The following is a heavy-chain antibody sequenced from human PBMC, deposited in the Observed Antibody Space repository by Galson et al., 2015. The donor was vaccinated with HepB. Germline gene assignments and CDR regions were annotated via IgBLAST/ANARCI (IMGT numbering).Heavy chain of an antibody. J-gene: IGHJ4*02. V-gene: IGHV3-74*03. CDR3: GEGAGWTIDY. Sequence: SLRLSCAASQFAFSTSWMQWVRQVPGKGLEWVALIKNDGTSATYADSARGRFTISSDYAKNTVYLQLNSLRHDDTAVYFCGEGAGWTIDYWGQGALVTVSS. CDR1: QFAFSTSW. D-gene: IGHD6-19*01. CDR2: IKNDGTSA.